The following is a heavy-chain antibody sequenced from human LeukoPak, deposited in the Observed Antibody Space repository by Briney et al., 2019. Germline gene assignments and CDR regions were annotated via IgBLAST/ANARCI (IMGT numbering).Heavy chain of an antibody. CDR3: TTSLYRSGWYGFDY. D-gene: IGHD6-19*01. Sequence: GGSLRLSCAASGFTFSNAWMSWVRQAPGKGLEWVGRIKSKTDGGTTDYAAPVKGGFTISRDDSKNTLYLQMNSLKTEDTAVYYCTTSLYRSGWYGFDYWGQGTLVTVSS. J-gene: IGHJ4*02. CDR1: GFTFSNAW. V-gene: IGHV3-15*01. CDR2: IKSKTDGGTT.